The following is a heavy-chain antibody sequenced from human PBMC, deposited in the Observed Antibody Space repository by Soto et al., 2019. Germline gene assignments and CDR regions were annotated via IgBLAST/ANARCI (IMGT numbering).Heavy chain of an antibody. CDR3: AGWGGQDYNY. CDR2: INPAGTAG. D-gene: IGHD3-16*01. V-gene: IGHV3-7*03. J-gene: IGHJ4*02. CDR1: GFTFSTYW. Sequence: EVQLLGSGGGLVQPGGSLRLSCVGSGFTFSTYWMNWVRQAPGMGLARVANINPAGTAGTYVDSVKGRFTTSRDNARNSLFLEMNIVRVVDTAVYFCAGWGGQDYNYWGQGIVVTVS.